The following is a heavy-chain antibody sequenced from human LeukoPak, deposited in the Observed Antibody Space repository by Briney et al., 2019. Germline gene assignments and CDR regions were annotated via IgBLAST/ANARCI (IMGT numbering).Heavy chain of an antibody. D-gene: IGHD4-17*01. J-gene: IGHJ6*02. V-gene: IGHV3-23*01. Sequence: GGSLRLSCAASGFTFSSYAMSWVRQAPGKGLEWVSAISGSGGSTYYADSVKGRFTISRDNSKNTMYLQMNSLRAEDTAVYYCAKPHYMTTVTKNYYGMDVWGQGTTVTVSS. CDR1: GFTFSSYA. CDR3: AKPHYMTTVTKNYYGMDV. CDR2: ISGSGGST.